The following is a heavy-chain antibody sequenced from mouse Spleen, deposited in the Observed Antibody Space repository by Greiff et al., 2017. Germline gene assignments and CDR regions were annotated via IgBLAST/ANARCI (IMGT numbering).Heavy chain of an antibody. CDR3: ARRGTYDEAMDY. CDR2: IWSDGST. D-gene: IGHD2-12*01. J-gene: IGHJ4*01. CDR1: GFSLTSYG. Sequence: VQVVESGPGLVAPSQSLSITCTISGFSLTSYGVHWVRQPPGKGLEWLVVIWSDGSTTYNSALKSRLSITKDNSKSQVFLKMNSLQTDDTAMYYCARRGTYDEAMDYWGQGTSVTVSS. V-gene: IGHV2-6-1*01.